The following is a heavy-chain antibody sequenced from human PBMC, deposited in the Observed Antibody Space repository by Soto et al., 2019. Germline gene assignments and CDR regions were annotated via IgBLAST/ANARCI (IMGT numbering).Heavy chain of an antibody. Sequence: QVQLVESGGGVVQPGRSLRLSCAASGFTFSSYGMHWVRQAPGKGLEWVAVISYDGSNKYYADSVKGRFTISRDNSKNTLYLQMNSLRAEDTAVYYCAQDRRGLMVYDTLDYWGQGTLVTVSS. J-gene: IGHJ4*02. CDR2: ISYDGSNK. CDR1: GFTFSSYG. CDR3: AQDRRGLMVYDTLDY. D-gene: IGHD2-8*01. V-gene: IGHV3-30*18.